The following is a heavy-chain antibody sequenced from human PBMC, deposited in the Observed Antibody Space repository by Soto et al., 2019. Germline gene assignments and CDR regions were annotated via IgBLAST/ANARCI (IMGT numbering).Heavy chain of an antibody. CDR1: GYTFTSYD. CDR3: AREMRVGPNYRGNFDF. Sequence: QVQLVQSGAEVKKPGASVKVSCKASGYTFTSYDINWVRQAPGQGLEWMGWMNPNSGNTGYAQKFRGRVTMTRNTSINTAYMELSSLRSEDTAVYYCAREMRVGPNYRGNFDFWGQGTLVTVSS. CDR2: MNPNSGNT. V-gene: IGHV1-8*02. D-gene: IGHD4-4*01. J-gene: IGHJ4*02.